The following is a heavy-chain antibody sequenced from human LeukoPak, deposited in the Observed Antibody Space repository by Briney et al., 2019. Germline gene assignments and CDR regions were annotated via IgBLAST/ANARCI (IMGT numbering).Heavy chain of an antibody. CDR3: AKESPDFDY. CDR1: GFTFSSYA. Sequence: GGSLRLSCAASGFTFSSYAMSWVRQAPGKGLEWVSVISGSGDSTYYADSVKGRFTISRDNSKNTLHLQMNSLRVEDAAVYYCAKESPDFDYWGQGTLVTVSS. V-gene: IGHV3-23*01. CDR2: ISGSGDST. J-gene: IGHJ4*02.